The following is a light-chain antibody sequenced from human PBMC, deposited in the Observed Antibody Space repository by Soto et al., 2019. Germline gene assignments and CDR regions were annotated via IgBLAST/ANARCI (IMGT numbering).Light chain of an antibody. V-gene: IGKV1-39*01. J-gene: IGKJ2*01. Sequence: DIQMTQSPSSLSASVGDTVTITCRASQGISVHLNWYQQKPGKVPKLLIYAASNLHSGVPSRFSGSGSETYCALTISSLPPEDFATYYCQQSYIPPYTFGQGTRLEIK. CDR2: AAS. CDR3: QQSYIPPYT. CDR1: QGISVH.